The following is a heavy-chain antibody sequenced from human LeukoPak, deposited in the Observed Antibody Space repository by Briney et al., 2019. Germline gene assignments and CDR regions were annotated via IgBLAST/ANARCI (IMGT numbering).Heavy chain of an antibody. J-gene: IGHJ6*03. Sequence: GGSLRLSCAASGFTFSSYSMNWVRQAPGKGLEGVSSISSSSSYIYYADSVKGRFTISRDNAKNSLYLQMNSLRAEDTAVYYCARTGALNWNYYYYYYMDVWGKGTTVTVSS. CDR1: GFTFSSYS. CDR3: ARTGALNWNYYYYYYMDV. V-gene: IGHV3-21*01. CDR2: ISSSSSYI. D-gene: IGHD1-1*01.